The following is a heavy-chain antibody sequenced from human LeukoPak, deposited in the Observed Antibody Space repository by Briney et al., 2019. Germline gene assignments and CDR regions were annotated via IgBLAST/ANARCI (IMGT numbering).Heavy chain of an antibody. V-gene: IGHV3-9*01. CDR2: ISWNSGSI. CDR3: ARRPLDSAAAGTNYYYYYMDV. CDR1: GFTFDDYA. Sequence: GGSLRLSCAASGFTFDDYAMHWVRQAPGKGLEWVSGISWNSGSIGYADSVKGRFTISRDNAKNSLYLQMNSLRAEDTAVYYCARRPLDSAAAGTNYYYYYMDVWGKGTTVTVSS. J-gene: IGHJ6*03. D-gene: IGHD6-13*01.